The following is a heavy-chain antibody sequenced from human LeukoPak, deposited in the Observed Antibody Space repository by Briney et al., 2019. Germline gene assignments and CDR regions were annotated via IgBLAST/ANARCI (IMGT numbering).Heavy chain of an antibody. CDR3: ARGRVATRIMITLGGVDAFDI. V-gene: IGHV1-2*02. CDR2: INLNSGGT. CDR1: GYTFIGHY. D-gene: IGHD3-16*01. Sequence: ASVKVSCKASGYTFIGHYIHWVRQAPGQGLEWMGWINLNSGGTNHAQKFQGRVTMTRDTSISTAYMELTRLTFDDSAVYYCARGRVATRIMITLGGVDAFDIWGQGTMVTVSS. J-gene: IGHJ3*02.